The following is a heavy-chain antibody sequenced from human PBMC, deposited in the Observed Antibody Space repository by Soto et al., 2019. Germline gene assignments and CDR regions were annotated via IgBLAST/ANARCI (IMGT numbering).Heavy chain of an antibody. D-gene: IGHD3-9*01. CDR2: ISGSGGST. CDR3: AKGGVAGPVLRYFDWLLKGDWFDP. CDR1: GFTFSSYA. V-gene: IGHV3-23*01. Sequence: GGSLRLSCAASGFTFSSYAMSWVRQAPGKGLEWVSAISGSGGSTYYADSVKGRFTISRDNSKNTLYLQMNSLRAEDTAVYYCAKGGVAGPVLRYFDWLLKGDWFDPWGQGTLVTVS. J-gene: IGHJ5*02.